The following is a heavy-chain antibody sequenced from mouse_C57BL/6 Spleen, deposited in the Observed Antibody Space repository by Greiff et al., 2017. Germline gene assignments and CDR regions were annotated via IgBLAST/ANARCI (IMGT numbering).Heavy chain of an antibody. CDR1: GFTFSDYG. D-gene: IGHD2-3*01. CDR2: ISSGSSTI. V-gene: IGHV5-17*01. J-gene: IGHJ2*01. Sequence: EVMLVESGGGLVKPGGSLKLSCAASGFTFSDYGMHWVRQAPEKGLEWVAYISSGSSTIYYADTVKGRFTISRDNAKNTLFLQMTSLRSEDTAMYYCARDGYYEVDYGGQGTTLTVSS. CDR3: ARDGYYEVDY.